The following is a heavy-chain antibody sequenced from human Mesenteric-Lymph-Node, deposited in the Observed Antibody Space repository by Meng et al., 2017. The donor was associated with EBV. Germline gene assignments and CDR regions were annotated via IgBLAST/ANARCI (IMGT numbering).Heavy chain of an antibody. Sequence: LVGVGGGVGQPWRSRRLSCSGSGVTFGTHSIHWVRQAPGKGLEWVALISHDGNSAYYADSVKGRFTVSRDISKNTVYLQLTSLRPEDTAVYYCARDHGFDGDYWGQGTLVTVSS. V-gene: IGHV3-30*14. CDR3: ARDHGFDGDY. CDR2: ISHDGNSA. J-gene: IGHJ4*02. D-gene: IGHD3-10*01. CDR1: GVTFGTHS.